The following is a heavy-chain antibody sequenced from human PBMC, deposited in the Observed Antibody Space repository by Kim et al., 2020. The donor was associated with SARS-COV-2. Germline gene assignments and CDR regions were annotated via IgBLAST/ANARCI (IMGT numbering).Heavy chain of an antibody. V-gene: IGHV3-23*01. CDR3: AKGSHCSSTSCYLDY. J-gene: IGHJ4*02. D-gene: IGHD2-2*01. CDR2: ISGSGGST. CDR1: GFTFSSYA. Sequence: GGSLRLSCAASGFTFSSYAMSWVRQAPGKGLEWVSAISGSGGSTYYADSVKGRFTISRDNSKNTLYLQMNSLRAEDTAVYYCAKGSHCSSTSCYLDYWGQGTLATVSS.